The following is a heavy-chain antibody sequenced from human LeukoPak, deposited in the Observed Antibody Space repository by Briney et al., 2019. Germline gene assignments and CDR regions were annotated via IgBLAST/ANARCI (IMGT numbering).Heavy chain of an antibody. D-gene: IGHD1-1*01. CDR2: ISYDGSNK. CDR3: AKDLNRGTGRGAFDI. V-gene: IGHV3-30*18. CDR1: GFTFSSYG. Sequence: GGSLRLSCAASGFTFSSYGMHWVRQAPGKGLEWVAVISYDGSNKYYADSVKGRFTISRDNSKNTLYLQMNSLRAEDTAVYNCAKDLNRGTGRGAFDIWGEGTMVTVSS. J-gene: IGHJ3*02.